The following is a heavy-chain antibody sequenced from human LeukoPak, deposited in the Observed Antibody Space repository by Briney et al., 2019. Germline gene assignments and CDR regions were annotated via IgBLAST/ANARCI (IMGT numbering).Heavy chain of an antibody. CDR2: IYSGGST. J-gene: IGHJ4*02. Sequence: PGGSLRLSCAASGFTVSSNYMSWVRQAPGKGLEWVSVIYSGGSTYYADSVKGRFTISRDNAKNSLYLQMNSLRAEDTAVYYCARDQGGNWNGFDYWGQGTPVTVSS. V-gene: IGHV3-53*01. D-gene: IGHD1-1*01. CDR1: GFTVSSNY. CDR3: ARDQGGNWNGFDY.